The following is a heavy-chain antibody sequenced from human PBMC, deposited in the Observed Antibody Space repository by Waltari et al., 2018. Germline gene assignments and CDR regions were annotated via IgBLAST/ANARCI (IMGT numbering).Heavy chain of an antibody. CDR2: IQFYGNNK. J-gene: IGHJ3*02. V-gene: IGHV3-30*02. CDR1: GHTFRSFA. CDR3: ALGTGGTWNSNDAFDI. D-gene: IGHD1-1*01. Sequence: QVQLVESGGGVVQPGGSLRLSCAASGHTFRSFAMHWVRQAPGKGLEWVSFIQFYGNNKYYPDSVKGRFTVSRDNSKSVLYLQMNSLRPEDTAIYYCALGTGGTWNSNDAFDIWGQGTPVTVSS.